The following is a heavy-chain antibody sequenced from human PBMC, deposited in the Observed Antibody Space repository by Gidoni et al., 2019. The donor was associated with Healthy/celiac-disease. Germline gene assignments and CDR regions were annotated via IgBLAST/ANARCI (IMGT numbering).Heavy chain of an antibody. CDR2: IYYSGST. J-gene: IGHJ4*02. CDR1: GGSISSSSYY. Sequence: QLQLQESGPGLVKPSETLSLTCTVSGGSISSSSYYWGWIRQPPGKGLEWIGSIYYSGSTYYNPSLKSRVTISVDTSKNQFSLKLSSVTAADTAVYYCARVFVAGQQYYFDYWGQGTLVTVSS. CDR3: ARVFVAGQQYYFDY. D-gene: IGHD6-19*01. V-gene: IGHV4-39*01.